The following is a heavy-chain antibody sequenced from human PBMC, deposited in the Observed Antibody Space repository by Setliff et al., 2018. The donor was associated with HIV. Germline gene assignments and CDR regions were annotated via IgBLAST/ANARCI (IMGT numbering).Heavy chain of an antibody. Sequence: ASVKVSCKASGHTFTNVDIHWLRRATGQGLEWVGWMNPNTGVSGYSQEFQGRVTMTRDTSISTAYMELSSLTSEDTGVYYCASGKGVGGVIITGGLDVWGKGTTVTVSS. CDR1: GHTFTNVD. CDR2: MNPNTGVS. D-gene: IGHD3-10*01. J-gene: IGHJ6*04. V-gene: IGHV1-8*01. CDR3: ASGKGVGGVIITGGLDV.